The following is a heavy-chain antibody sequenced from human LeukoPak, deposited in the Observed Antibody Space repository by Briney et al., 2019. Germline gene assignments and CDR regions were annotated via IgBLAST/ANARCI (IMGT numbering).Heavy chain of an antibody. CDR2: ISSSSSYI. CDR3: ARDKIITIFGVADDAFDI. J-gene: IGHJ3*02. V-gene: IGHV3-21*01. Sequence: GGSLRLSCAASGFTFSSYSMNWDRQAPGKGLEWVSSISSSSSYIYYADSVKGRFTISRDNAKNSLYLQMNSLRAEDTAVYYCARDKIITIFGVADDAFDIWGQGTMVTVSS. CDR1: GFTFSSYS. D-gene: IGHD3-3*01.